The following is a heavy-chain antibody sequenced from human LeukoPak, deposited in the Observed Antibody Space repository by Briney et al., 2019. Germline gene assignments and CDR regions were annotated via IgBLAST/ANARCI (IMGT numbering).Heavy chain of an antibody. J-gene: IGHJ4*02. V-gene: IGHV1-69*04. CDR1: GGTFTSYA. CDR3: ARESTNERPGC. CDR2: IIPMLGIA. D-gene: IGHD1-1*01. Sequence: GASVKVSCKASGGTFTSYAISWVRQAPGQGLEWMGRIIPMLGIANYAQKFQGRVTITTDESTSTAYMELSSLRSEDTAVYYCARESTNERPGCWGQGTLVTVSS.